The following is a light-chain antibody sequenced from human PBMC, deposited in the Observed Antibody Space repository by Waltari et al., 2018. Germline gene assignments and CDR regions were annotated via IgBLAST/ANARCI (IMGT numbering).Light chain of an antibody. CDR1: RSDGGSYNL. V-gene: IGLV2-23*02. CDR2: EVS. Sequence: QSALTQPASVSGSPGPSLTISCTGTRSDGGSYNLVSWYQQHPGTAPQLMIYEVSKRPSGVSNRFSGSKAGNTASLTISGLQADDEADYYCCSYAGSLSKVFGGGTKLTVL. J-gene: IGLJ2*01. CDR3: CSYAGSLSKV.